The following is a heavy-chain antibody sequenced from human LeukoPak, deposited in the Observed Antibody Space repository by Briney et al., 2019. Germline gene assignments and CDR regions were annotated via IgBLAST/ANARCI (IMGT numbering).Heavy chain of an antibody. D-gene: IGHD3-22*01. V-gene: IGHV3-30*18. CDR1: GYTFSSYG. Sequence: GGSLRLSCAASGYTFSSYGMHWVRQAPGKGLEWVAVISYDGSNKYYADSVKGRFTISREHSKNTLYLQMNSLRAEDTAVYYCAKDRSYYDSSGYLSPNGYFDYWGQGTLVTVSS. J-gene: IGHJ4*02. CDR2: ISYDGSNK. CDR3: AKDRSYYDSSGYLSPNGYFDY.